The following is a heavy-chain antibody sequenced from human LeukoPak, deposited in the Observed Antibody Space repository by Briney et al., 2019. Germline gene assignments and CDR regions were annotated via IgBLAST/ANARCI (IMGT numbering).Heavy chain of an antibody. CDR3: ARRQWLVPALDY. J-gene: IGHJ4*02. CDR1: GGSISSSIHY. CDR2: SYYSGST. Sequence: SETLSLTCTVSGGSISSSIHYWGWTRQPPGKGLEWIGSSYYSGSTYYNPSHKSRVTISVDTSKNRFSLKLSSVTAADTAVYYCARRQWLVPALDYWGQGTLVTVSS. D-gene: IGHD6-19*01. V-gene: IGHV4-39*07.